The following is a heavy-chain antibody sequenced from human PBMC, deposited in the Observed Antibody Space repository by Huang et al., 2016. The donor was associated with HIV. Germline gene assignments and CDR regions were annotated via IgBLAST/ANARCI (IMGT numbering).Heavy chain of an antibody. CDR1: GGSIRSSDYH. J-gene: IGHJ6*03. CDR3: ARHREGPVAYYSGWGSHLNYMDV. D-gene: IGHD3-10*01. CDR2: IYYKGGT. Sequence: QLLLQESGPGLVKPSEAQALTCAVSGGSIRSSDYHWGWIRQPPGKGLEWIGSIYYKGGTHYSPSLKSRVTIAVDTSKNLFFLNLTSMTAADTAVYYWARHREGPVAYYSGWGSHLNYMDVWGRGRTVVVSS. V-gene: IGHV4-39*01.